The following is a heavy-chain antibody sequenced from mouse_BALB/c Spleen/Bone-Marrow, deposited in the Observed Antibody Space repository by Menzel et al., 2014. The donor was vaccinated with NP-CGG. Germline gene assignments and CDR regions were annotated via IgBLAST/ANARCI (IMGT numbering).Heavy chain of an antibody. Sequence: EVQLVESGGGLVKPGGSLKLSCAASGFTFSSYGVSWVRQTPEKRAEWVATISNGGNYTYYPDSVKGRFTISRDNAKNTLYLQMSSLRSEDTAMYYCTRQRGDYAMDYWGQGTSVTVSS. D-gene: IGHD1-1*02. J-gene: IGHJ4*01. V-gene: IGHV5-9-3*01. CDR1: GFTFSSYG. CDR2: ISNGGNYT. CDR3: TRQRGDYAMDY.